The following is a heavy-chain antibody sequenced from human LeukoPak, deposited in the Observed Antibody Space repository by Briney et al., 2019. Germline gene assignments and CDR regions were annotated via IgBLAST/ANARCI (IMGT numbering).Heavy chain of an antibody. Sequence: SVKVSCKASGGTFISYAISWVRQAPGQGLEWMGGIIPIFGTANYAQKFQGRVTITADESTSTAYMELSSLRSEDTAVYYCARAEYATLYGMDVWGQGTTVTVSS. V-gene: IGHV1-69*13. D-gene: IGHD2-8*01. CDR2: IIPIFGTA. CDR3: ARAEYATLYGMDV. J-gene: IGHJ6*02. CDR1: GGTFISYA.